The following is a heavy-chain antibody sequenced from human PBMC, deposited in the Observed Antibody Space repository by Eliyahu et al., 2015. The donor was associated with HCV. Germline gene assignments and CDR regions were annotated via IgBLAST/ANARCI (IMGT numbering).Heavy chain of an antibody. CDR2: IKEDGSEK. V-gene: IGHV3-7*01. CDR3: AREGRTDGLDV. Sequence: EMQLVESGGGLVQPGGSLRLSCSASGFTFSSNWMHWVRQAPGKGLEWVANIKEDGSEKNYVHSVKGRFTISRDNAKNSLYLQMNSLTDEDTAVYYCAREGRTDGLDVWGQGTTVTVSS. J-gene: IGHJ6*02. CDR1: GFTFSSNW.